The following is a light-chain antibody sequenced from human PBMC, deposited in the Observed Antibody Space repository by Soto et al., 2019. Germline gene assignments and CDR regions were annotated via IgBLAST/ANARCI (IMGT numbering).Light chain of an antibody. CDR3: QQRSNSHFT. Sequence: EIVLTQSPATLSLSPGERATLSCRASQSVSSNLAWYQQKPGQAPRLLIYAASNRATGIPASFSGSGCRTYFTLSISSLVPLYFAVYYSQQRSNSHFTFGPGTKVDI. J-gene: IGKJ3*01. CDR2: AAS. V-gene: IGKV3-11*01. CDR1: QSVSSN.